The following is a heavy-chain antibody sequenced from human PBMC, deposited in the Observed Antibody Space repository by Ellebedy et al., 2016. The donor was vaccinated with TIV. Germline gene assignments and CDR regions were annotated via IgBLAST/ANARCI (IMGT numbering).Heavy chain of an antibody. V-gene: IGHV5-10-1*01. D-gene: IGHD3-10*01. CDR2: IDPSDSYT. CDR3: ARHVGLNAFDI. CDR1: GYSFTSYW. Sequence: GESLKISCKGSGYSFTSYWISWVRQMPGNGLEWMGRIDPSDSYTNYSPSFQGHVTISADKSISTAYLQWSSLKASDTAMYYFARHVGLNAFDIWGQGTMVTVSS. J-gene: IGHJ3*02.